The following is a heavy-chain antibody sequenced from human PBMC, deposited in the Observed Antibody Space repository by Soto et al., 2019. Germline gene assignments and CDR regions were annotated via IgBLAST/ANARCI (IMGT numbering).Heavy chain of an antibody. J-gene: IGHJ5*02. CDR2: IYYSGST. V-gene: IGHV4-59*12. CDR3: ARGPGSLRP. Sequence: SETLSLTCTISGGSISSYYWSWIRQPPGKGLEWIGYIYYSGSTNYNPSLKRRISITPDTSKNQFSLQLNSVTPDDTAIYYCARGPGSLRPWGQGTLVTVSS. D-gene: IGHD1-1*01. CDR1: GGSISSYY.